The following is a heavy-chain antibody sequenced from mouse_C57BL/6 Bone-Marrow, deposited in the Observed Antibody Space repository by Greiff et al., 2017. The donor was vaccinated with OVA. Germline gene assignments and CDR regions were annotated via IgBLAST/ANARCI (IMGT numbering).Heavy chain of an antibody. CDR1: GYTFTSYW. CDR3: ARNFYYYGSSYYFDY. V-gene: IGHV1-69*01. Sequence: QVQLKQPGAELVMPGASVKLSCKASGYTFTSYWMHWVKQRPGQGLEWIGEIDPSDSYTNYNQKFKGKSTLTVDKSSSTAYMQLSSLTSEDSAVYYCARNFYYYGSSYYFDYWGQGTTLTVSS. D-gene: IGHD1-1*01. CDR2: IDPSDSYT. J-gene: IGHJ2*01.